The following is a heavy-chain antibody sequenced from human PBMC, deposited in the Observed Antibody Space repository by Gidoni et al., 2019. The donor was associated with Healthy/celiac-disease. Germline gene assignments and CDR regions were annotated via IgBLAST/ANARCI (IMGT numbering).Heavy chain of an antibody. D-gene: IGHD2-21*01. J-gene: IGHJ3*02. CDR2: IGTAGDT. V-gene: IGHV3-13*04. CDR3: ARAQTPAYCGGDCSNDDAFDI. Sequence: EVQLVESGGGLVQPGGSLSLSCAASGFTFINYDMHRVRQATGKGVEWVSAIGTAGDTYYPGSVTGRFTISRENAKNSLYLQMNSLRAGDTAAYYCARAQTPAYCGGDCSNDDAFDIWGQGTMVTVSS. CDR1: GFTFINYD.